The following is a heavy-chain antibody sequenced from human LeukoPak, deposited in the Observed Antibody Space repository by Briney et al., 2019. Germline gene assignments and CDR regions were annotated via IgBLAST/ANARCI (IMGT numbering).Heavy chain of an antibody. CDR2: IYTSGST. Sequence: PSETLSLTCTVSGGSISSYYWSWIRQPAGKGLEWIGRIYTSGSTNYNPSLKSRVTMSVDTSKNQFSLKLSSVTAADTAVYYCARGNGPLWFGDSINWFDPWGQGTLVTVSS. CDR3: ARGNGPLWFGDSINWFDP. J-gene: IGHJ5*02. V-gene: IGHV4-4*07. D-gene: IGHD3-10*01. CDR1: GGSISSYY.